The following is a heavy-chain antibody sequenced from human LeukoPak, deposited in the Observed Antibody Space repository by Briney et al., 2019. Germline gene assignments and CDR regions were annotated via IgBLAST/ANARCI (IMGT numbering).Heavy chain of an antibody. J-gene: IGHJ6*03. V-gene: IGHV3-7*01. CDR1: GFTFSSYW. Sequence: GGSLRLSCAASGFTFSSYWMNWVRQAPGKRLEWVANIKQDGSEKYYVDSVKGRFTISRDNANNSLYLQMNSLRAEDTAVYYCASRGYSYGQYYMDVWGKGTTVTISS. CDR2: IKQDGSEK. D-gene: IGHD5-18*01. CDR3: ASRGYSYGQYYMDV.